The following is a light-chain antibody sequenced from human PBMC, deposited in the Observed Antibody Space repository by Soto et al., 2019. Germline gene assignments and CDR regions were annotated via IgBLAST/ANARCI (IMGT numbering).Light chain of an antibody. Sequence: EIMMTQSPATLSLSPGERATLSCRANQGVSANLAWYQQKPVQAPRLRIYGSSTRATGVPTRFRGSGSGTEFTLTISSLQSEDFAVYYCLQYNNWPPWTFGQGTKVELK. CDR2: GSS. J-gene: IGKJ1*01. CDR1: QGVSAN. V-gene: IGKV3-15*01. CDR3: LQYNNWPPWT.